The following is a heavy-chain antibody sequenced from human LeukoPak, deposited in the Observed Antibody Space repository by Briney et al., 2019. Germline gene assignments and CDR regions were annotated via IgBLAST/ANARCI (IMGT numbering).Heavy chain of an antibody. D-gene: IGHD6-13*01. CDR3: ARGWEPYSSSFDY. Sequence: SQTLSLTCAISGDSVSGNSAAWNWIRQSPSRGLEWLGRTYFRSKWYNEYAISVKSRITINPDTSKNQFSLQLNSVTPEDTAVYYCARGWEPYSSSFDYWGQGTLVTVSS. V-gene: IGHV6-1*01. J-gene: IGHJ4*02. CDR1: GDSVSGNSAA. CDR2: TYFRSKWYN.